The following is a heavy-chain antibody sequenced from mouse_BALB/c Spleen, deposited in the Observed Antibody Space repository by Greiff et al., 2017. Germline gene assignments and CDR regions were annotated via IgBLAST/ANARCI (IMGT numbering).Heavy chain of an antibody. CDR2: ISSGGST. D-gene: IGHD2-4*01. CDR1: GFTFSSYA. J-gene: IGHJ2*01. CDR3: ARMITTGDYFDY. Sequence: EVNVVESGGGLVKPGGSLKLSCAASGFTFSSYAMSWVRQTPEKRLEWVASISSGGSTYYPDSVKGRFTISSGNARNIMYLQMSSLRSADTAMYYCARMITTGDYFDYWGQGTTLTVSA. V-gene: IGHV5-6-5*01.